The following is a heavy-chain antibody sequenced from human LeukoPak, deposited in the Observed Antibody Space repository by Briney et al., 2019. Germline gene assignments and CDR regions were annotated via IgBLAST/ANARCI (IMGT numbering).Heavy chain of an antibody. CDR3: ARGPRYSFY. Sequence: GGSLRLSYAASGFIVSHNYMTWVRRAPGKGLEWISGIYIDGTTYYADSVKGRFTISRDQANNTLYLQMNTLRNEDTAVYYCARGPRYSFYWGQGTLVSVSS. J-gene: IGHJ4*02. CDR1: GFIVSHNY. V-gene: IGHV3-53*01. D-gene: IGHD6-13*01. CDR2: IYIDGTT.